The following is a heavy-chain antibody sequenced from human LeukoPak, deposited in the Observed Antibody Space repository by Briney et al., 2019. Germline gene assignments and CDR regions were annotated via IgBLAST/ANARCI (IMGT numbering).Heavy chain of an antibody. CDR3: ARHSSSWYPDY. Sequence: SETLSLTCTVSGGSIRSYYWSWIRQPPGKGLEWIGYIHYTGSTNYNPSLKSRVTISVDTSKNQFSLQLSSVTATDTAVYFCARHSSSWYPDYWGQGTLVNVSS. J-gene: IGHJ4*02. CDR2: IHYTGST. V-gene: IGHV4-59*08. CDR1: GGSIRSYY. D-gene: IGHD6-13*01.